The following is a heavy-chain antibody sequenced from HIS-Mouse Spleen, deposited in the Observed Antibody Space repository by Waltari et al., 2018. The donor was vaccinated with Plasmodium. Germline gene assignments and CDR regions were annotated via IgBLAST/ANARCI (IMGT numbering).Heavy chain of an antibody. CDR1: GFTFSSYA. CDR2: ISYDGSNK. CDR3: ARDRRLAFDY. D-gene: IGHD2-15*01. J-gene: IGHJ4*02. V-gene: IGHV3-30-3*01. Sequence: QVQLVESGGGVVQPGRSLRLSCAASGFTFSSYAMHWVRQAPGKGLEWVAVISYDGSNKYYADSVKGRFTISRDNSKNTLDLQMNSLRAEDTAVYYCARDRRLAFDYWGQGTLVTVSS.